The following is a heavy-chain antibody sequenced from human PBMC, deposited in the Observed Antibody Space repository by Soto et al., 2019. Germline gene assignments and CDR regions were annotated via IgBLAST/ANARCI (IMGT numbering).Heavy chain of an antibody. D-gene: IGHD4-17*01. Sequence: QVQLQESGPGLVKPSQTLSLTCTVSGGSMTSGVYYWSWIRQHPGKGLEWIGYIYATGSTFYNPSLQSRLTISIDVSENHFSLKLTSMTVADTAVYYCARVFADYFLDGNYFAMDVWGQGTTVTVSS. CDR1: GGSMTSGVYY. CDR2: IYATGST. V-gene: IGHV4-31*03. J-gene: IGHJ6*02. CDR3: ARVFADYFLDGNYFAMDV.